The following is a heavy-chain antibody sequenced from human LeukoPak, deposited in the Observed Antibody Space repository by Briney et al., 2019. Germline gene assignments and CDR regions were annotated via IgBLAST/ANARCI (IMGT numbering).Heavy chain of an antibody. CDR3: ARDVRYDFWSGYYGDYYYMDV. J-gene: IGHJ6*03. CDR2: IGSSSSYI. CDR1: GFTFSSYS. Sequence: GGSLRLSCAASGFTFSSYSMNWVRQAPGKGLEWVSSIGSSSSYIYYADSVKGRFTISRDNAKNSLYLQMNSLRAEDTAVYYCARDVRYDFWSGYYGDYYYMDVWGKGTTVTVSS. D-gene: IGHD3-3*01. V-gene: IGHV3-21*01.